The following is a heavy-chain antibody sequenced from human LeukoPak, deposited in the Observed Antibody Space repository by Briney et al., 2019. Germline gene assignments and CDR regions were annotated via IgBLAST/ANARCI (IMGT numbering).Heavy chain of an antibody. CDR3: AKDRVVDRYNGLDV. Sequence: GGSLRLSCAASGFTFSSYAMTWVRQAPGKGLEWVSTISSSGGGTYYADSVKGRFTISRDNSKNTLYLQMNSLRAEDTAVYYCAKDRVVDRYNGLDVWGRGTTVTVSS. CDR1: GFTFSSYA. J-gene: IGHJ6*02. D-gene: IGHD2-15*01. CDR2: ISSSGGGT. V-gene: IGHV3-23*01.